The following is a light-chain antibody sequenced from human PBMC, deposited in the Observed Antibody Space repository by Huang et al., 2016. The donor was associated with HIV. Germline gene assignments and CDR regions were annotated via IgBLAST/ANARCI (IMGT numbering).Light chain of an antibody. CDR3: QQYADSPT. CDR1: QSVRDSY. CDR2: GAY. J-gene: IGKJ1*01. Sequence: EIVLRQSPDTLSLSPGERVTLSCRASQSVRDSYLAWYQQQPGQAPRLLIYGAYSRAAGTPDRFSGRGSGRDFTLIISRLEPEDFAVYFCQQYADSPTFGQGTKVDIK. V-gene: IGKV3-20*01.